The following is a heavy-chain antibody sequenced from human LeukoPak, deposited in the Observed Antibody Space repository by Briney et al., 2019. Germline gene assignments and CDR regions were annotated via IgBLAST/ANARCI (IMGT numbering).Heavy chain of an antibody. J-gene: IGHJ4*02. CDR1: GFTFSSYA. CDR2: ISGSGGST. Sequence: PGGSLRLSCAASGFTFSSYAMSWVRQAPGKGLEWVSAISGSGGSTYYADSVKGRFTISRDNSKNTLYLQMNSLRAEDTAVYYCAFRSRGYYYDSSGYLPLDYWGQGTLVTVSS. V-gene: IGHV3-23*01. D-gene: IGHD3-22*01. CDR3: AFRSRGYYYDSSGYLPLDY.